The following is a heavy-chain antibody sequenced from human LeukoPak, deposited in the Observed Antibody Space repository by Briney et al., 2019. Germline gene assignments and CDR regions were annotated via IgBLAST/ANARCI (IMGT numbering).Heavy chain of an antibody. D-gene: IGHD3-9*01. Sequence: ASVKVSCKSSGYTFTSYYMHWVRQAPGQGLEWMGIINPSGGSTSYAQKFQGRVTMTRDTSTSTAYIELRSLTSDDTAAYYCARDWWGYDVLTGDNWFDPWGQGTLVTVSS. CDR2: INPSGGST. V-gene: IGHV1-46*01. J-gene: IGHJ5*02. CDR3: ARDWWGYDVLTGDNWFDP. CDR1: GYTFTSYY.